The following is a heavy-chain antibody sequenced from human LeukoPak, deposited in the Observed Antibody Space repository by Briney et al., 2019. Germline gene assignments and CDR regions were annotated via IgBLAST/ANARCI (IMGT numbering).Heavy chain of an antibody. CDR1: GYTFTDYP. V-gene: IGHV1-3*03. J-gene: IGHJ4*02. CDR2: INTGDGNT. Sequence: ASVKVSCKASGYTFTDYPMHWVRQAPGQRLEWMGWINTGDGNTKYSQEVQGRITITRDTSASTAYMELSSLRSGDMAVYYCARATNWNDFDYWGQGTLVTVSS. D-gene: IGHD1-1*01. CDR3: ARATNWNDFDY.